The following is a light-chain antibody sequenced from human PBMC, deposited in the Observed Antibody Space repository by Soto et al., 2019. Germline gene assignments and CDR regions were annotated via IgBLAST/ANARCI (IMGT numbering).Light chain of an antibody. Sequence: EIVMTQSPATLSVSPGERATLSCRASQSISSNLAWYQQKPGQAPRLLMFRTSSRATGIPDRFSGSGSGADFTLTISRLEPEDFAVYFCQQYGNSPPGTFGQGTRL. V-gene: IGKV3-20*01. J-gene: IGKJ5*01. CDR3: QQYGNSPPGT. CDR1: QSISSN. CDR2: RTS.